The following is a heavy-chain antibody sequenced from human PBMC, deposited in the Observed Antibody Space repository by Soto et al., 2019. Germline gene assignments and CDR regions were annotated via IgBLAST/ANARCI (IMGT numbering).Heavy chain of an antibody. CDR1: GFTFDDYA. CDR3: XXXXXXXXXXXXXHYFDY. Sequence: EVRLVESGGGLVQPGRSLRLSCAASGFTFDDYAMHWVRQSPGKGLXXXXXLSFNSGSIGYADSVKGRFTISRDNAKXXXXXXXXXXXXXXXXXXXXXXXXXXXXXXXXXHYFDYWGQGTLVTVSS. V-gene: IGHV3-9*01. CDR2: LSFNSGSI. J-gene: IGHJ4*02.